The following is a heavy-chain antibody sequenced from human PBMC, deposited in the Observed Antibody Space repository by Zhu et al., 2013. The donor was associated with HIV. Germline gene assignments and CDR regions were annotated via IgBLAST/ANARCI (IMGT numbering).Heavy chain of an antibody. D-gene: IGHD3-3*01. CDR2: ISAYNGNT. CDR3: ARDPGRFLEWPYMDV. V-gene: IGHV1-18*01. J-gene: IGHJ6*03. CDR1: GHTFTTYG. Sequence: QVQLVQSGAEMKKPGASVKVSCKASGHTFTTYGITWVRQAPGQGLEWMGWISAYNGNTNYAQKLQGRVTMTTDTSTSTAYMELRSLRSDDTAVYYCARDPGRFLEWPYMDVWGKGTTVTVSS.